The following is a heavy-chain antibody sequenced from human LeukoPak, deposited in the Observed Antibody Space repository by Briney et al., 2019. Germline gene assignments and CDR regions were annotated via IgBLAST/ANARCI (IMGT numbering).Heavy chain of an antibody. J-gene: IGHJ4*02. CDR1: GFTFSSYA. V-gene: IGHV3-30-3*01. CDR3: ARDRSLDY. Sequence: GGSLRLSCAASGFTFSSYAMHWVRQAPGKGLEWVAVISYDGSNKYYADSVKGRFTFSRDNSKNTLYLQMNSLRAEDTAVYYCARDRSLDYWGQGTLVTVSS. CDR2: ISYDGSNK.